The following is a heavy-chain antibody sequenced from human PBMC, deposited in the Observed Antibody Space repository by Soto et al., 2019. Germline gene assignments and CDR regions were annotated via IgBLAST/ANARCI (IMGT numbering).Heavy chain of an antibody. V-gene: IGHV4-30-4*01. CDR2: IYYSGST. J-gene: IGHJ5*02. D-gene: IGHD3-3*01. Sequence: QVQLQESGPGLVKPSQTLSLTCTVSGGSISSGDYYWSWIRQPPGKGLEWIGYIYYSGSTYYNPSLKSRVTISVDTSKNQFSLKLSSVTAADTAVYYCARMLPMLDDFWSGYSPGWFDPWGQGTLVTVSS. CDR1: GGSISSGDYY. CDR3: ARMLPMLDDFWSGYSPGWFDP.